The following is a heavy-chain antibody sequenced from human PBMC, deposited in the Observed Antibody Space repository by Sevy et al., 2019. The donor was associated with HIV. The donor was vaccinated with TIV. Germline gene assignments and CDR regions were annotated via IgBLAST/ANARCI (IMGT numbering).Heavy chain of an antibody. Sequence: GGSLRLSCAASGFTFSSYAMHWVRQAPGKGLEWVAVISYDGSNKYYADSVKGRFTISRDNSKNTLYLQMNSLRAEDTAVYYCARGAPHKYYYDSSGYSVEGNFDYWGQGTLVTVSS. CDR3: ARGAPHKYYYDSSGYSVEGNFDY. D-gene: IGHD3-22*01. V-gene: IGHV3-30-3*01. CDR1: GFTFSSYA. CDR2: ISYDGSNK. J-gene: IGHJ4*02.